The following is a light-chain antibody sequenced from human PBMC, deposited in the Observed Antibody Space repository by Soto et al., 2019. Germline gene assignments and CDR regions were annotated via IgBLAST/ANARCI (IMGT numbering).Light chain of an antibody. Sequence: QSVLTQPPSASGSPGQSVTISCTGTRSDVGGYNYVSWYQQHPGKVPKLMIFEVSKRPSGVPARFSGSKSGNTASLTVSGLQAEDEADYYCSSYAGNNNRMLFGGGTKLTVL. CDR3: SSYAGNNNRML. J-gene: IGLJ2*01. CDR2: EVS. V-gene: IGLV2-8*01. CDR1: RSDVGGYNY.